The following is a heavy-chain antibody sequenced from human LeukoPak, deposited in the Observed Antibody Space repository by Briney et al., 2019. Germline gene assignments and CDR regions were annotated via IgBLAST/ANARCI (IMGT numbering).Heavy chain of an antibody. CDR3: AAEYYGAYNY. CDR2: IKSNRDGGTT. D-gene: IGHD4-17*01. V-gene: IGHV3-15*01. CDR1: GFTFTNAW. J-gene: IGHJ4*02. Sequence: GGSLRLSCAASGFTFTNAWMSWVRQAPGKGLEWVGRIKSNRDGGTTDYAAPVKGRFTISRDDSKDTLYLQMNSLKTEDIAVYYCAAEYYGAYNYWGQGTLVTVSS.